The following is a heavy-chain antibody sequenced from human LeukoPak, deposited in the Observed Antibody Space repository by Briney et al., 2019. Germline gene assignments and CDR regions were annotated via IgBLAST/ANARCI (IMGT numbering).Heavy chain of an antibody. Sequence: SETLSLTCAVYGGSFSGYYWSWIRQPPGKGLEWIGEINHSGSTNYNPSLKSRVTISVDTSKNQFSLKLSSVTAADTAVYYCARKSSGWYPSQFDYWGQGTLVTASS. V-gene: IGHV4-34*01. D-gene: IGHD6-19*01. CDR3: ARKSSGWYPSQFDY. J-gene: IGHJ4*02. CDR2: INHSGST. CDR1: GGSFSGYY.